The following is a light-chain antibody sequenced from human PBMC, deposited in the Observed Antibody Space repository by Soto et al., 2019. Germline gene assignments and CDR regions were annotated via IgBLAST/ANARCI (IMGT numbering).Light chain of an antibody. Sequence: EIVLTQSPATLSLSPGERATLSCRASPTARSYLAWYQQKPGQAPRLLIYDASNRATGIPARFSGSGSGTDFTLTISSLEPEDFAVYYCQQRSNWSITFGQGTRLEIK. J-gene: IGKJ5*01. CDR1: PTARSY. CDR3: QQRSNWSIT. CDR2: DAS. V-gene: IGKV3-11*01.